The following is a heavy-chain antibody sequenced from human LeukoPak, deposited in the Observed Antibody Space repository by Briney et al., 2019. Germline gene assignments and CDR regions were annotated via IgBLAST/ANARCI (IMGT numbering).Heavy chain of an antibody. CDR2: ISGSGGST. V-gene: IGHV3-23*01. D-gene: IGHD3-9*01. CDR3: AKQGRDWLRDYYYYMDV. Sequence: PGGSLRLSCAASGFTFSSYGVSWVRQAPGKGLEWVSAISGSGGSTYYADSVKGRFTISRDSSKNTLYLRMNSLRAEDTAVYYCAKQGRDWLRDYYYYMDVWGKGTTVTISS. CDR1: GFTFSSYG. J-gene: IGHJ6*03.